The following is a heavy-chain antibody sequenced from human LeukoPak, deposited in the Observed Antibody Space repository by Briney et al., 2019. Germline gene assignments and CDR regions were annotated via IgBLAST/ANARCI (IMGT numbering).Heavy chain of an antibody. CDR1: GYSLSSGYY. CDR2: IYHSGST. V-gene: IGHV4-38-2*01. Sequence: PSETLSLTCAVSGYSLSSGYYWGWIRQPPGKGLEWIGSIYHSGSTYYNPSLKSRVTISVDTSKNQFSLKLSSVTAADTAVYYCARKVGASGWSDYWGQGTLVTVPS. D-gene: IGHD6-19*01. J-gene: IGHJ4*02. CDR3: ARKVGASGWSDY.